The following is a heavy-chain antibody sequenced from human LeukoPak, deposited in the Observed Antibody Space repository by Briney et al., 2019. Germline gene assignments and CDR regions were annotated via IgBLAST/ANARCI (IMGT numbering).Heavy chain of an antibody. J-gene: IGHJ3*02. CDR1: GYSFATWW. Sequence: EESLKISCKGSGYSFATWWIGWVRQMPGKGLEWMGIIYPGDSDTRYSPTFEGQVTISADKSISTAYLQWSTLKASDSGIYYCARAVAGLSNAFEIWGQGTMVTVSA. CDR3: ARAVAGLSNAFEI. V-gene: IGHV5-51*01. CDR2: IYPGDSDT. D-gene: IGHD6-19*01.